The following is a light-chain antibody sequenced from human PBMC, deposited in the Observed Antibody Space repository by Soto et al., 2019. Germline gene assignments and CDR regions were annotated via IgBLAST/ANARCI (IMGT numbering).Light chain of an antibody. Sequence: QSVLTQPPSVSAAPGQKVTISCSGSSSNIGNNYVFWYQQLPVTAPTLLIYDNDKRPSGSPDRFSGSKSGTSATLGITGLQIGDEADSYCATWDRSLSVGVFGGGAKLTVL. CDR3: ATWDRSLSVGV. J-gene: IGLJ2*01. CDR2: DND. CDR1: SSNIGNNY. V-gene: IGLV1-51*01.